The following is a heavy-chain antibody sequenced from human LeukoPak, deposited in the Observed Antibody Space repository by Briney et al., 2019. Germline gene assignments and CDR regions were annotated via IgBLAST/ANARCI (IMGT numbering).Heavy chain of an antibody. Sequence: GGSLRLSCAASGFTFSDFYMSWMRQAPGKGLEWVSYITRGGDAVYYADSVKGRFTISRDNAKNSLFLQMNSLRDEDTAVYYCARGHTSTDHGGQGTMVTVSS. CDR3: ARGHTSTDH. J-gene: IGHJ4*02. V-gene: IGHV3-11*01. D-gene: IGHD5-18*01. CDR1: GFTFSDFY. CDR2: ITRGGDAV.